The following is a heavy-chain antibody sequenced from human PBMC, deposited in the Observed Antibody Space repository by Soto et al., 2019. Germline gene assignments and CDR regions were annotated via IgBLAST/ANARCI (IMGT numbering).Heavy chain of an antibody. Sequence: GGSLRLSCAASGFTFSSYWMSWVRQAPGKGLEWVANIKQDGSEKYYVDSVKGRFTISRDNAKNSLYLQMNSLRAEDTAVYYCARGVRSKYCTNGVCPLDYWGQGALVTVSS. D-gene: IGHD2-8*01. CDR1: GFTFSSYW. CDR3: ARGVRSKYCTNGVCPLDY. CDR2: IKQDGSEK. V-gene: IGHV3-7*05. J-gene: IGHJ4*02.